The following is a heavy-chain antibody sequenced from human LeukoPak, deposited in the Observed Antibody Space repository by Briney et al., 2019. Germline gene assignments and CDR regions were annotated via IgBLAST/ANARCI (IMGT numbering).Heavy chain of an antibody. V-gene: IGHV3-30*18. CDR3: EKDTVMITFGGVIAH. CDR2: ISFDGSNT. CDR1: GFTFNTYG. J-gene: IGHJ4*02. D-gene: IGHD3-16*01. Sequence: GGSLRLSCATPGFTFNTYGMHWVRQAPSKGLEWVAVISFDGSNTDYADTVKGRFTIYRDNSKNTLFLQMNSLRAEDPAVYYCEKDTVMITFGGVIAHWGQGTLVTVSS.